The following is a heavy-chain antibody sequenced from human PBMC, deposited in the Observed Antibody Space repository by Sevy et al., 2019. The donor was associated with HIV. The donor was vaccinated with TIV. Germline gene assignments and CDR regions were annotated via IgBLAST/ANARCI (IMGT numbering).Heavy chain of an antibody. Sequence: SGPTLVNPTQTLTLTCTFSGFSLSTSGVGVGWIRQPPGKALEWLALIYWDDDKRYSPSLKGRLTISKDTSKNLVVLTMSNMDPVDTATYYCAHRPPASNWYGHAFDCWGQGTLVTVSS. CDR1: GFSLSTSGVG. CDR3: AHRPPASNWYGHAFDC. V-gene: IGHV2-5*02. D-gene: IGHD6-13*01. J-gene: IGHJ4*02. CDR2: IYWDDDK.